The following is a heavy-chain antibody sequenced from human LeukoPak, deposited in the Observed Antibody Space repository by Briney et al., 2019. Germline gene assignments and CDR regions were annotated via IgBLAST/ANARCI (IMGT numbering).Heavy chain of an antibody. J-gene: IGHJ6*03. CDR3: ATDQAGDPYYYYIDV. Sequence: PGGSLRLSCTASGFTFSSYALHWVRQAPGKGLEWVAVISYDGSGKYYADSVKGRFTISRDNSKNTLYLQMNSLRAEDTAVYYCATDQAGDPYYYYIDVWGKGTTVTVSS. CDR1: GFTFSSYA. CDR2: ISYDGSGK. D-gene: IGHD7-27*01. V-gene: IGHV3-30-3*01.